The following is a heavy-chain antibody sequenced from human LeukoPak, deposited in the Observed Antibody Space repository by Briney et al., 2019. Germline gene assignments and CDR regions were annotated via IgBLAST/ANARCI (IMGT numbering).Heavy chain of an antibody. D-gene: IGHD5-18*01. J-gene: IGHJ4*02. Sequence: GGSLRLSCAASGFTFSSYSMNWVRQAPGKGLEWVSSISSSSSYIYYADSVKGRFTISRDNAKNSLYLQMNGLRAEDTAVYYCAILRGYSYDFDYWGQGTLVTVSS. CDR3: AILRGYSYDFDY. CDR2: ISSSSSYI. V-gene: IGHV3-21*01. CDR1: GFTFSSYS.